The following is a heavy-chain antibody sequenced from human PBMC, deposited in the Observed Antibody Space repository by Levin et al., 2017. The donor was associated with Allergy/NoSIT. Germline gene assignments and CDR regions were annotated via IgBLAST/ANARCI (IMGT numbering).Heavy chain of an antibody. CDR1: GFTFSNYA. Sequence: GESLKISCAASGFTFSNYAMHWVRQAPGKGLEWVALISYDGGNKYYADSVKGRFTISRDNSKNTLYLQMNSLRAEDTAVYYCARAKLGPDVVDIWGQGTRVTVSA. D-gene: IGHD7-27*01. CDR2: ISYDGGNK. CDR3: ARAKLGPDVVDI. V-gene: IGHV3-30-3*01. J-gene: IGHJ3*02.